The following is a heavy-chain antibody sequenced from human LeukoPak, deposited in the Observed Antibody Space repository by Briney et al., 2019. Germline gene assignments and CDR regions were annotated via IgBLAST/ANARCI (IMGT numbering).Heavy chain of an antibody. J-gene: IGHJ3*02. Sequence: GGSLRLSCAASGFTLNKYGMHWVRQAPGKGLEWVAVISSGGTDKYYADSVKGRFTISRDNSKNTLYLQMNSLRAEDTAVYYCTRGPFTYYYDSNGSSDVFDIWGQGTMVTVSS. V-gene: IGHV3-30*03. D-gene: IGHD3-22*01. CDR1: GFTLNKYG. CDR3: TRGPFTYYYDSNGSSDVFDI. CDR2: ISSGGTDK.